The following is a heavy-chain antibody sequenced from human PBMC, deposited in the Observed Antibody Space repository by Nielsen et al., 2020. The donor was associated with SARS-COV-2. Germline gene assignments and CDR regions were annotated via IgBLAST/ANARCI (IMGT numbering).Heavy chain of an antibody. V-gene: IGHV3-20*04. CDR3: ARQLTAMVTWGCDY. J-gene: IGHJ4*02. Sequence: GESLKISCAASGFTFDDYGMSWVRQAPGKGLEWVSGINWNGGSTGYADSVKGRFTISRDNAKNTLYLQMNSLRAEDTAVYYCARQLTAMVTWGCDYWGQGTLVTVSS. CDR1: GFTFDDYG. D-gene: IGHD5-18*01. CDR2: INWNGGST.